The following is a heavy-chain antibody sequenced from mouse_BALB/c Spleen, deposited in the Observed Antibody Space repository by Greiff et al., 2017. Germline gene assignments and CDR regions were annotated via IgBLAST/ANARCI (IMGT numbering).Heavy chain of an antibody. V-gene: IGHV2-2*02. Sequence: VKLVESGPGLVQPSQSLSITCTVSGFSLTSYGVHWVRQSPGKGLEWLGVIWSGGSTDYNAAFISRLSISKDNSKSQVFFKMNSLQANDTAIYYCARRRYGSSYGYFDVWGAGTTVTVSS. CDR3: ARRRYGSSYGYFDV. CDR2: IWSGGST. J-gene: IGHJ1*01. CDR1: GFSLTSYG. D-gene: IGHD1-1*01.